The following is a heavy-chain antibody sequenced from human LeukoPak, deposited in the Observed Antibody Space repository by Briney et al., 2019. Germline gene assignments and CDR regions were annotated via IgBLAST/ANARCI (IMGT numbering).Heavy chain of an antibody. CDR3: ARDSYYYYGMDV. CDR1: GGSISSYY. Sequence: SETLSLTCTVSGGSISSYYWSWIRQPPGKGLEWIGYIYYSGSTNYNPSLKSRVTISVDASKNQFSLKLSSVTAADTAVYYCARDSYYYYGMDVWGQGTTVTVSS. J-gene: IGHJ6*02. V-gene: IGHV4-59*01. CDR2: IYYSGST.